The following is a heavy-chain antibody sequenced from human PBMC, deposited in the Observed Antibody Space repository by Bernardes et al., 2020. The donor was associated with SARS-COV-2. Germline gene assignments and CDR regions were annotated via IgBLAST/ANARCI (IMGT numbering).Heavy chain of an antibody. Sequence: GWSLRLSCAASGFTFSSYAMSWVRQAPGKGLEWVSAISGSGGSTYYADSVKGRFTISRDNSKNTLYLQMNSLRAEDTAVYYCAKDSDVSGSYLDYFDYWGQGTLVTVSS. D-gene: IGHD1-26*01. CDR3: AKDSDVSGSYLDYFDY. CDR1: GFTFSSYA. V-gene: IGHV3-23*01. CDR2: ISGSGGST. J-gene: IGHJ4*02.